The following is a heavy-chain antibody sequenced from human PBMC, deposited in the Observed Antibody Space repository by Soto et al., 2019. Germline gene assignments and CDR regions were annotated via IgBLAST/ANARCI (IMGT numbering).Heavy chain of an antibody. Sequence: EAQMVESGGALVQPGGSLRLSCATSGFTVSYNYMSWVRQAPGRGLEVVSVIYSSGRTYYADSVKGRFTGSRDKYRDTVYLQMNSLRVEDTAVYFCARDDLDLRGGDGAVDFWGQGTMVTVSS. CDR3: ARDDLDLRGGDGAVDF. V-gene: IGHV3-66*01. CDR1: GFTVSYNY. J-gene: IGHJ3*01. CDR2: IYSSGRT. D-gene: IGHD1-7*01.